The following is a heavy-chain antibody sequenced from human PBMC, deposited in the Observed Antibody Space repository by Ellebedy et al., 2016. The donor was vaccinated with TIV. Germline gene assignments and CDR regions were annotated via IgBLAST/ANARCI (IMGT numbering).Heavy chain of an antibody. V-gene: IGHV3-23*01. J-gene: IGHJ4*02. Sequence: GESLKISCAASGFTFNSYAMSWVRQAPGKGLEWVSAISGIGGNTYYADSVKGRFTSSRDNAKNTLYLQMNSLRAEDTALYYCAKNVDRASKDYWGQGTLVTVSS. D-gene: IGHD3-22*01. CDR3: AKNVDRASKDY. CDR2: ISGIGGNT. CDR1: GFTFNSYA.